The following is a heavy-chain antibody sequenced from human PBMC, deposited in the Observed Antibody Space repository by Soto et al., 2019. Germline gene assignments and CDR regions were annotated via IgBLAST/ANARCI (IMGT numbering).Heavy chain of an antibody. D-gene: IGHD2-2*02. CDR1: GFTFSSYE. Sequence: PGGSLRLSCAASGFTFSSYEMNWVRQAPGKGLEWVSYISSSGSTIYYADSVKGRFTISRDNAKNSLYLQMNSLRAGDTAVYYCARDRICSSTSCYRGYANVDAFDIWGQGTMVTVS. V-gene: IGHV3-48*03. J-gene: IGHJ3*02. CDR2: ISSSGSTI. CDR3: ARDRICSSTSCYRGYANVDAFDI.